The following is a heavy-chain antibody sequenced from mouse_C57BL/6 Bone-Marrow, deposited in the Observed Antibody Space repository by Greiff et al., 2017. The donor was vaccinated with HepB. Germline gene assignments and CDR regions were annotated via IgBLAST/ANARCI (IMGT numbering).Heavy chain of an antibody. CDR2: IYPGSGNT. Sequence: VQLQQPGAELVKPGASVKMSCKASGYTFTSYWITWVKQRPGQGLEWIGDIYPGSGNTNYNEKFKSKATLTVDTSSSTAYMQLSSLTSEDSAVYYCARRGYGKRGRDYWGQGTTLTVSS. CDR3: ARRGYGKRGRDY. V-gene: IGHV1-55*01. CDR1: GYTFTSYW. D-gene: IGHD2-1*01. J-gene: IGHJ2*01.